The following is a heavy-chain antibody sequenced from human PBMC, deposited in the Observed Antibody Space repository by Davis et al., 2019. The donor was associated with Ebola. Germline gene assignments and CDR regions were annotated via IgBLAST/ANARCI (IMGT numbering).Heavy chain of an antibody. V-gene: IGHV3-30-3*01. CDR1: GFTFSSYA. Sequence: PGGSLRLSCAASGFTFSSYAMHWVRQAPGKGLEWVAFISYDGSDKYYADSVKGRFTISRDNSKDTLYLQMNSLRAEDTAVYYCARGTGGSGSYPGYYGMDVWGQGTTVTVSS. D-gene: IGHD3-10*01. CDR2: ISYDGSDK. J-gene: IGHJ6*02. CDR3: ARGTGGSGSYPGYYGMDV.